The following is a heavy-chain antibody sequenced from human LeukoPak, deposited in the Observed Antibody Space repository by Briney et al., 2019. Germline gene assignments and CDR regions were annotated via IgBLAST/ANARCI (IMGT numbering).Heavy chain of an antibody. Sequence: ASVKVSCTASGYTFTSYYMHWVRQAPGQGLEWMGIINPSGGSTSYAQKFQGRVTMTRDMSTSTVYMELSIRTSRDTAWYYCARSAAVITWFDPWGQGTLVTVSS. D-gene: IGHD4-17*01. J-gene: IGHJ5*02. CDR3: ARSAAVITWFDP. CDR2: INPSGGST. CDR1: GYTFTSYY. V-gene: IGHV1-46*01.